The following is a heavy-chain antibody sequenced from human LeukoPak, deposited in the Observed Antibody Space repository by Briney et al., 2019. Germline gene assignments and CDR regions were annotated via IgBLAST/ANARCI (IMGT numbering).Heavy chain of an antibody. V-gene: IGHV1-46*01. D-gene: IGHD4-17*01. CDR1: GYTFTGYY. Sequence: GASVKVSCKASGYTFTGYYMHWVRQAPGQGLEWMGIINPSGGSTSYAQKFQGRVTMTRDTSTSTVYMELSSLRSEDTAVYYCARDYAGPYGDYTDDAFDIWGQGTMVTVSS. CDR3: ARDYAGPYGDYTDDAFDI. CDR2: INPSGGST. J-gene: IGHJ3*02.